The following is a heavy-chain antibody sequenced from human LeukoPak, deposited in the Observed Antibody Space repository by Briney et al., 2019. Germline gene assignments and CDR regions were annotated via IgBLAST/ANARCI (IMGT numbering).Heavy chain of an antibody. CDR2: INHSGST. Sequence: PSETLSLTCAVYGGSFSGYYLSWIRQPPGKGLEWIGEINHSGSTNYNPSLKSRVTISVDTSKNQFSLKLSSVTAADTAVYYCARDTTMVRGVKFDYWGQGTLVTASS. CDR3: ARDTTMVRGVKFDY. CDR1: GGSFSGYY. J-gene: IGHJ4*02. D-gene: IGHD3-10*01. V-gene: IGHV4-34*01.